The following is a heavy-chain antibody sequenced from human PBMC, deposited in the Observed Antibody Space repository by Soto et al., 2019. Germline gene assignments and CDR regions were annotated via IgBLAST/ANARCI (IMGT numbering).Heavy chain of an antibody. D-gene: IGHD3-3*01. V-gene: IGHV3-48*03. J-gene: IGHJ6*02. CDR1: GFTFSSYE. Sequence: GGSLRLSCAASGFTFSSYEMNWVRQAPGKRLEWVSYISSSGSTIYYADSVKGRFTISRDNAKNSLYLQMNSLRAEDTAVYYCARVRRYYDFWPTLDYYGMDVWGQGTTVTVSS. CDR3: ARVRRYYDFWPTLDYYGMDV. CDR2: ISSSGSTI.